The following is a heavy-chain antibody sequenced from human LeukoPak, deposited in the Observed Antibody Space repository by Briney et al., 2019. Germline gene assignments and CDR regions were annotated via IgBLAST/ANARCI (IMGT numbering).Heavy chain of an antibody. D-gene: IGHD1-7*01. J-gene: IGHJ4*02. V-gene: IGHV3-49*03. CDR3: TRAPYNSENYPYCFDF. CDR2: IRSTTHNGTT. Sequence: GGSLRLSCTASGFSFGDYGLSWFRQAPGKGLEWVSFIRSTTHNGTTEYAASVKGRFTMSRDDSKRIAYLQMNSLITEDTAVYYCTRAPYNSENYPYCFDFWGQGTLVTVSS. CDR1: GFSFGDYG.